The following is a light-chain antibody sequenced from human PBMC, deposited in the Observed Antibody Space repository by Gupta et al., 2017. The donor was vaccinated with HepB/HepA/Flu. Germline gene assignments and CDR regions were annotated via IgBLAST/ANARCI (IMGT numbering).Light chain of an antibody. Sequence: IVMTQTPLSLSVTPGQPASMSCKSSQSLLHSDGKTYLHWYLQKPGQPPQLLIYERSNRVSGVPDRFSVSGAGTDFTLKISRVEAEDVGVYYGKQRVQSPSSFGQGTKMDIK. CDR3: KQRVQSPSS. V-gene: IGKV2D-29*01. CDR2: ERS. CDR1: QSLLHSDGKTY. J-gene: IGKJ2*04.